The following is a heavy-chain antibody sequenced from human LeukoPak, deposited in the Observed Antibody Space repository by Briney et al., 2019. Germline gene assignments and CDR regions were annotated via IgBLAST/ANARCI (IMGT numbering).Heavy chain of an antibody. J-gene: IGHJ4*02. CDR2: VDPEDGET. V-gene: IGHV1-69-2*01. Sequence: ASVKVSCKVSGYTFTDYYMHWVQQAPGKGLEWMGLVDPEDGETIYAEKFQGRVTITADTSTDTAYMELSSLRSEDTAVYYCATVRGQPGNFDYWGQGTLVTVSS. CDR3: ATVRGQPGNFDY. CDR1: GYTFTDYY. D-gene: IGHD3-16*02.